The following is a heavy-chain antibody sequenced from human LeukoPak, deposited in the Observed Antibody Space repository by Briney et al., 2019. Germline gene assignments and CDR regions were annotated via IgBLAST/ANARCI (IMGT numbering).Heavy chain of an antibody. J-gene: IGHJ4*02. Sequence: PGGSLRLSCTSSGFTFGDYALSWFRLAPGKGLEWVGFIRGKPYGGTTEYAVSVKGRFTISRVDSKSIAYLQMNSLKTEDTAVYSCARSRGNSGWGPFDYWGQGTLVTVSS. D-gene: IGHD6-19*01. CDR3: ARSRGNSGWGPFDY. CDR1: GFTFGDYA. V-gene: IGHV3-49*03. CDR2: IRGKPYGGTT.